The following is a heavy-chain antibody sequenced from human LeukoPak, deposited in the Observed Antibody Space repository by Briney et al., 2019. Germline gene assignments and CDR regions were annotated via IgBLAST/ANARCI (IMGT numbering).Heavy chain of an antibody. CDR1: GYTFTGYY. CDR2: INPNSGGT. CDR3: ARDPFEYSYGPGDY. J-gene: IGHJ4*02. V-gene: IGHV1-2*02. Sequence: ASVKVSCKASGYTFTGYYMHWGRQAPGHGLEWRGWINPNSGGTNYAQKFQGRVTMTRDTSISTAYMELSRLRSDDTAVYYCARDPFEYSYGPGDYWGQGTLVTVSS. D-gene: IGHD5-18*01.